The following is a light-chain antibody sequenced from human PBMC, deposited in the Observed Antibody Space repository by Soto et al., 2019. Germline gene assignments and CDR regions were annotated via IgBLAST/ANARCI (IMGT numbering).Light chain of an antibody. CDR2: KTS. V-gene: IGKV1-5*03. CDR1: QSISSY. Sequence: DIQMTQSPSSLSASVCDRVTITFRGSQSISSYLNWYRQKPGKAPKLLIYKTSSLDSGVRSRFSGSGSGTEFTLSISSLQPDDVSTYCQHHNTREWAFGEGTKVDIK. J-gene: IGKJ1*01. CDR3: HHNTREWA.